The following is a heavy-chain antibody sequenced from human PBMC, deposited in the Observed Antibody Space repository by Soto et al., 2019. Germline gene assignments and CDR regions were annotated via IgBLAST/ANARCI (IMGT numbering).Heavy chain of an antibody. CDR1: GGSISSYY. Sequence: SETLSLTCTVSGGSISSYYWSWIRQPPGKGLEWIGYIYYSGSTNYNPSLKSRVTISVDTSKNQFSLKLSSVTAADTAVYYCARDLLNWFDPWGQGTLVPVSS. CDR2: IYYSGST. CDR3: ARDLLNWFDP. J-gene: IGHJ5*02. V-gene: IGHV4-59*01. D-gene: IGHD2-21*01.